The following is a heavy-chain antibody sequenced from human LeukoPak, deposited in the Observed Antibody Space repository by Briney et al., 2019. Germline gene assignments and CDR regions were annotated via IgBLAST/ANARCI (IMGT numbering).Heavy chain of an antibody. CDR1: GFTFSSYW. CDR2: IKQDGSEK. Sequence: PGGSLRLSCAPSGFTFSSYWMTWVRQAPGKGLEWVANIKQDGSEKYSVDSLKGRSTISRDNAKKLLYLQMNSLRVEDTAVYYCARVGPPYYYYYMDVWGKGTTVTVSS. J-gene: IGHJ6*03. CDR3: ARVGPPYYYYYMDV. V-gene: IGHV3-7*01.